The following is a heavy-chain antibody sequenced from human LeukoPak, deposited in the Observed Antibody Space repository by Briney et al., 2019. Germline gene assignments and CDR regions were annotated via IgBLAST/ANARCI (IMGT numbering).Heavy chain of an antibody. CDR1: GFTFNSYW. Sequence: PGGSLRLSCAAYGFTFNSYWMHWVRQAPGKGLVWVSRINSDGSGTSDADFVKGRFTISRDNSKNTLYLQMNSLRAEHTAMYYCARDRLTNDAFDIWGQGTMVTVSS. CDR2: INSDGSGT. D-gene: IGHD2-8*01. CDR3: ARDRLTNDAFDI. V-gene: IGHV3-74*01. J-gene: IGHJ3*02.